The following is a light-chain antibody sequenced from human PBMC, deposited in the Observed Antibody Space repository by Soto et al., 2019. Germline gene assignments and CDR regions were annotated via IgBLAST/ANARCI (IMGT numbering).Light chain of an antibody. CDR2: LNSDGSH. Sequence: QPVLTQSPSASASLGASVKLTCTLSSGHRSYAIAWHQQQPEKGPRYLMKLNSDGSHSKGDGIPDRFSGSSSGAERYLTISSLQSEDEADYYCQTWGTGWGVVFGGGTKLTVL. CDR1: SGHRSYA. J-gene: IGLJ2*01. CDR3: QTWGTGWGVV. V-gene: IGLV4-69*01.